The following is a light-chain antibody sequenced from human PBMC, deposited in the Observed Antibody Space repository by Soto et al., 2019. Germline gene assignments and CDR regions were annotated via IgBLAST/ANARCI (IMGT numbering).Light chain of an antibody. CDR2: AAS. CDR3: QQYNDYPIT. J-gene: IGKJ5*01. CDR1: QGISGR. V-gene: IGKV1D-16*01. Sequence: DIQMTQSPSSLSASVGDRVTITCRASQGISGRLAWYQQKPEKAPKSLIFAASNLQSGVPSRFSGSGSGTDFTLTISSLQHEDFATYYCQQYNDYPITFGQGTRLEIK.